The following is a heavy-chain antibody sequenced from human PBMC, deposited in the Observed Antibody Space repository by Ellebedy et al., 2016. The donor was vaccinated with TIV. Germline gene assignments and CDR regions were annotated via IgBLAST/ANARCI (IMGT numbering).Heavy chain of an antibody. CDR3: AKDHRLRSVDGSGYSPLDC. J-gene: IGHJ4*02. CDR1: GFTFSSYA. V-gene: IGHV3-23*01. Sequence: ESLKISCAASGFTFSSYAMSWGRQSPGKGLEWVAAISGSGGTTFYADSVKGRFTISRDNSKDTLFLQMNSLRAEDTALYYCAKDHRLRSVDGSGYSPLDCWGQGTLVTVST. D-gene: IGHD3-22*01. CDR2: ISGSGGTT.